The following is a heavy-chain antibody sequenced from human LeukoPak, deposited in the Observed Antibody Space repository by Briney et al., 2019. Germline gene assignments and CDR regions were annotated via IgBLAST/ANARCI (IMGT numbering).Heavy chain of an antibody. CDR3: ARDSGYYGLFDY. CDR2: ISWNSGSI. D-gene: IGHD3-22*01. V-gene: IGHV3-9*01. CDR1: GFTFDDYA. Sequence: PGGSLRLSCAASGFTFDDYAMHWVRQAPGKGLEWVSGISWNSGSIGYADSVKGRFTISRDNAKNSLYLQMNSLRAEDTAVYYCARDSGYYGLFDYWGQGTLVTVSS. J-gene: IGHJ4*02.